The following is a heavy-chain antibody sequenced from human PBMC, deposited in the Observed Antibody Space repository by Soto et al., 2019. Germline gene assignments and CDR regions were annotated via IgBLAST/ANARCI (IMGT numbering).Heavy chain of an antibody. D-gene: IGHD6-19*01. CDR3: ANDPSIAVPRNDY. Sequence: QVQLVESGGGVVQPGRSLRLSCAASGFTFSSYGMHWVRQAPGKGLGWVAVISYDGSNKYYADSVKGRFIISKDNSKNTLYLKTNTLSAKNTNVYYCANDPSIAVPRNDYWGQGTLDTVSS. CDR2: ISYDGSNK. J-gene: IGHJ4*02. CDR1: GFTFSSYG. V-gene: IGHV3-30*18.